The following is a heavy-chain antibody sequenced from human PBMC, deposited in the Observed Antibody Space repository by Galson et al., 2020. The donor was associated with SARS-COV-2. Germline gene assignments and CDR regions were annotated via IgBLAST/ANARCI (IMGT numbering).Heavy chain of an antibody. Sequence: TLSLTCAISGDSVSGNSVAWNWIRRSPSRGLEWLGRTYYRSQWYNEYAEALKSRLIINSDTSKNQFSLHLSSVTSEDTAVYYCARGTEGRGVIDYFDYWGQGTLVTVSS. D-gene: IGHD3-16*02. CDR2: TYYRSQWYN. J-gene: IGHJ4*02. CDR3: ARGTEGRGVIDYFDY. V-gene: IGHV6-1*01. CDR1: GDSVSGNSVA.